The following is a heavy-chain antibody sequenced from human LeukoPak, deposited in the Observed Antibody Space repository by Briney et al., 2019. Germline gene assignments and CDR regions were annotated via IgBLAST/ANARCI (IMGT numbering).Heavy chain of an antibody. V-gene: IGHV3-23*01. D-gene: IGHD2-15*01. CDR2: ISASGGRT. J-gene: IGHJ5*02. CDR3: AKGGFCSAGSCYGGFDP. CDR1: GFTFSSFA. Sequence: GGSLRLSCAASGFTFSSFAMSWVRQAPGKGLEWVPAISASGGRTYYADSVKGRFTIPRDNSKNKLYMQMNSLRVEDTAVYYCAKGGFCSAGSCYGGFDPWGQGTLVTVSS.